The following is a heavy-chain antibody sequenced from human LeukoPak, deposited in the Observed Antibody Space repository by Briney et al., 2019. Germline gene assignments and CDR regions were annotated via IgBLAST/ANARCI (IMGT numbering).Heavy chain of an antibody. Sequence: GGSLRLSCAASGFTVSSNYMSWVRQAPGKGLEWVSVIYSGGSTYYADSVKGRFTISRDNSKNTLYLQMNSLRAEDTAVYYCARVDPSSSWYIWFDPWGQGTLVTVSS. CDR1: GFTVSSNY. CDR3: ARVDPSSSWYIWFDP. CDR2: IYSGGST. J-gene: IGHJ5*02. D-gene: IGHD6-13*01. V-gene: IGHV3-66*02.